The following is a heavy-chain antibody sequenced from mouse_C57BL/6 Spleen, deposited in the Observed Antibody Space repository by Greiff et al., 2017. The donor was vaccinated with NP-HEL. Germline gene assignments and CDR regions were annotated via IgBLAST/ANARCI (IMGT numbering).Heavy chain of an antibody. Sequence: QVKLQQSGAELVRPGASVKLSCKASGYTFTDYYINWVKQRPGQGLEWIARIYPGSGNTYYHEKFKGKATLTAEKSSSTAYMQLSSLTSEDSAVYFCARATTVVAPYYAMDYWGQGTSVTVSS. V-gene: IGHV1-76*01. CDR3: ARATTVVAPYYAMDY. CDR2: IYPGSGNT. D-gene: IGHD1-1*01. CDR1: GYTFTDYY. J-gene: IGHJ4*01.